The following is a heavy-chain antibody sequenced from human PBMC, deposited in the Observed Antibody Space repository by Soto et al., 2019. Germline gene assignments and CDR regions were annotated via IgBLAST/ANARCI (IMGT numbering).Heavy chain of an antibody. V-gene: IGHV4-34*01. CDR3: ARDWGYSYCYHSTAYYYYGMDV. D-gene: IGHD5-18*01. CDR1: GGSFSGYY. J-gene: IGHJ6*02. Sequence: SETLSLTCAVYGGSFSGYYWSWIRQPPGKGLEWIGEINHSGSTNYNPSLKSRVTISVDTSKNQFSLKLSSVTAADTAVYYCARDWGYSYCYHSTAYYYYGMDVWGQGTTVTVSS. CDR2: INHSGST.